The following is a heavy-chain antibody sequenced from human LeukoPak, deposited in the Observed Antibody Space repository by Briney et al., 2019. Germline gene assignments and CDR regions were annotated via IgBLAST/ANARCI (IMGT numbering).Heavy chain of an antibody. CDR3: ATLGREAVELLFFFDV. D-gene: IGHD2-21*02. V-gene: IGHV3-53*01. J-gene: IGHJ4*02. CDR2: IYSSGST. CDR1: GFAVSSNY. Sequence: PGGSLRLSCAASGFAVSSNYMGWVRQAPGKGLEWVSVIYSSGSTYYADSVKGRFTISRDNSKNTLYLQMNSLRAEDTAVYYCATLGREAVELLFFFDVWGQGTLVTASS.